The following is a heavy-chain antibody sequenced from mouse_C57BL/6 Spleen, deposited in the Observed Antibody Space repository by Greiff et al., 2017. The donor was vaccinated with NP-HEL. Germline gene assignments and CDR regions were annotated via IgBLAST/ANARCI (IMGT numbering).Heavy chain of an antibody. J-gene: IGHJ3*01. D-gene: IGHD2-4*01. Sequence: VQLQQSGAELVRPGASVKLSCTASGFNIKGYYMHWVKQRPEQGLEWIGRIDPGDGDTEYAPKFQGKATMTADTSSNTAYLQLSRLTSEDTAGYYCTSYDFDWGFADWGKGTMVTVSA. V-gene: IGHV14-1*01. CDR2: IDPGDGDT. CDR1: GFNIKGYY. CDR3: TSYDFDWGFAD.